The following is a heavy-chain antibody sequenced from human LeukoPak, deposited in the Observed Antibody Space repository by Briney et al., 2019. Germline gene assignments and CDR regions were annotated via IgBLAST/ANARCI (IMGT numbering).Heavy chain of an antibody. CDR2: IYHSGST. CDR1: GGSISSGGYY. V-gene: IGHV4-30-2*01. D-gene: IGHD3-3*01. CDR3: ARGAYDFWSGSPGYMDV. J-gene: IGHJ6*03. Sequence: SETLSLTCTVSGGSISSGGYYWGWIRQPPGKGLEWIGYIYHSGSTYYNPSLKSRVTISVDKSKNQFSLKLTSVTAADTAVYYCARGAYDFWSGSPGYMDVWGKGTTVTVSS.